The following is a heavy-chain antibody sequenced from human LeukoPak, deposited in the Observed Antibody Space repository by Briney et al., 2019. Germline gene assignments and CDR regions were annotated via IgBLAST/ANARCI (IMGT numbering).Heavy chain of an antibody. Sequence: GGSLRLSCATSGFTFSNFWMSWVRQAPGKGLEWVANIKQDGSEKYYVDSVKGRFTISRDNAKNSLYLQMNSLRAEDAAVYYCANGDGFDYWGQGTLVTVSS. CDR1: GFTFSNFW. CDR3: ANGDGFDY. V-gene: IGHV3-7*01. J-gene: IGHJ4*02. CDR2: IKQDGSEK. D-gene: IGHD5-24*01.